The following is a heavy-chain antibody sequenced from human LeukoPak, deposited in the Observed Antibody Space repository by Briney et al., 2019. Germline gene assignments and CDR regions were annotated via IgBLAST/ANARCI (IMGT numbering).Heavy chain of an antibody. CDR1: GFTFRTYA. CDR3: AKGDDILTGYLSYFDY. V-gene: IGHV3-23*01. Sequence: GGSLRLSRAASGFTFRTYAMNWVRQAPGKGLEWVSGISGSGDNTYYADSVKGRFTISKDNSKNTLYLQMNSLRAEDTAVYYCAKGDDILTGYLSYFDYWGQGTLVTVSS. CDR2: ISGSGDNT. D-gene: IGHD3-9*01. J-gene: IGHJ4*02.